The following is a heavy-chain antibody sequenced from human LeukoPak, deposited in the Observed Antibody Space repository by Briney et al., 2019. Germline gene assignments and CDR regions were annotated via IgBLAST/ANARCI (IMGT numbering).Heavy chain of an antibody. J-gene: IGHJ1*01. CDR2: ISGSGGST. CDR1: GFTFSSYA. D-gene: IGHD1-14*01. Sequence: GGSLRLSCAASGFTFSSYAMSWVHQAPEKGLEWVSAISGSGGSTYYADSVKGRFTISRDNSKNTLYLQMNSLRAEDTAVYYCAKDEPFPFAEYFQHWGQGTLVTVSS. CDR3: AKDEPFPFAEYFQH. V-gene: IGHV3-23*01.